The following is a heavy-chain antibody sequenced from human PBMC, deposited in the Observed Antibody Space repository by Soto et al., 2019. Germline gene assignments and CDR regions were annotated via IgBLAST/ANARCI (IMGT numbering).Heavy chain of an antibody. CDR1: GFTVGSYW. D-gene: IGHD1-1*01. J-gene: IGHJ4*02. V-gene: IGHV3-7*03. CDR3: ARSARTRLQLRIPYLEY. Sequence: VSLRLSCAASGFTVGSYWMSWVRQAPGKGLEWVANIKQDGSEKYYVDSVKGRFTISRDNAKNSLYLQMNSLRAEDTAVYYCARSARTRLQLRIPYLEYWGQGTLVTLSS. CDR2: IKQDGSEK.